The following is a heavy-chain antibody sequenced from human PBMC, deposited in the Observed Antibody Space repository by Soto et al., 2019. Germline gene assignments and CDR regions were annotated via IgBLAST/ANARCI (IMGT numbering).Heavy chain of an antibody. J-gene: IGHJ3*02. Sequence: GGSLRLSCAASGFTFSGYTTNWVRQDPGKGLEGVSSINSNSIYRYYADSVKGRFTMSRDKGKNSLYLQMNSLRAEDTAVYYCARAGDYYDSSGYYPQAFDIWGQGTMVTVSS. V-gene: IGHV3-21*01. CDR2: INSNSIYR. CDR3: ARAGDYYDSSGYYPQAFDI. D-gene: IGHD3-22*01. CDR1: GFTFSGYT.